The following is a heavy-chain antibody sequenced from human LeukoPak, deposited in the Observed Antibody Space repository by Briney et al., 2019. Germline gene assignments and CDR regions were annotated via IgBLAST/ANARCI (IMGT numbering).Heavy chain of an antibody. CDR1: GGSISSSSYY. CDR2: IYYSGST. V-gene: IGHV4-39*07. Sequence: KSSETLSLTCTVSGGSISSSSYYWGWIRQPPGKGLEWIGRIYYSGSTYYNPSLKSRVTISVDTSKNQFSLKLSSVTAADTAVYYCASLIVAAGTDYYYMDVWGKGTTVTVSS. D-gene: IGHD6-13*01. CDR3: ASLIVAAGTDYYYMDV. J-gene: IGHJ6*03.